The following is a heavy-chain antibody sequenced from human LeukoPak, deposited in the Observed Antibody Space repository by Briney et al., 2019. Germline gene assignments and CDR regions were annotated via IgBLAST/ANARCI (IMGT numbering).Heavy chain of an antibody. CDR2: INSDGSST. D-gene: IGHD3-9*01. CDR3: AREGYDILTGSYNWFDP. CDR1: GFTFSSYW. V-gene: IGHV3-74*01. Sequence: GGSLRLSCAASGFTFSSYWMHWVRQAPGKGLVWVSRINSDGSSTSYADSVKGRFTISRDNAKNTLYLQMNSLRAEDTAVYYCAREGYDILTGSYNWFDPWGQGTLVTVSS. J-gene: IGHJ5*02.